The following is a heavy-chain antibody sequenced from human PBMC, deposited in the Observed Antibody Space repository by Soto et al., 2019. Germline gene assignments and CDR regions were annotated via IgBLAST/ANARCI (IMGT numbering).Heavy chain of an antibody. J-gene: IGHJ6*02. CDR2: IIPIFGTA. CDR3: ARGTSRITIFGVVQEGGDYYYGMDV. V-gene: IGHV1-69*13. CDR1: GGTFSSYA. Sequence: ASVKVSCKASGGTFSSYAISWVRQAPGQGLEWMGGIIPIFGTASYAQKFQGRVTITADESTSTAYMELSSLRSEDTAVYYCARGTSRITIFGVVQEGGDYYYGMDVWGQGTTVTVSS. D-gene: IGHD3-3*01.